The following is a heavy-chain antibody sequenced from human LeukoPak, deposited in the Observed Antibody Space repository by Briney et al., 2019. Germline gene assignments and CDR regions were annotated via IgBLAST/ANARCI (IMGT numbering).Heavy chain of an antibody. D-gene: IGHD3-22*01. Sequence: ASVKVSCKASGYTFTSYGISWVRQAPGQGLEWIGWISAYNGNTNYAQKLQGRVTMTTDTSTSTAYMELRSLRSDDTAVYYCAVDSSGYYFARNAFDIWGQGTMVTVSS. CDR1: GYTFTSYG. CDR3: AVDSSGYYFARNAFDI. V-gene: IGHV1-18*01. CDR2: ISAYNGNT. J-gene: IGHJ3*02.